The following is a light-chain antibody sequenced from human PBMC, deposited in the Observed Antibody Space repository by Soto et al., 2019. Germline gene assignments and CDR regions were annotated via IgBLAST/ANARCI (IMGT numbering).Light chain of an antibody. CDR2: GAS. CDR3: QQYLECPPLT. J-gene: IGKJ4*02. V-gene: IGKV3-15*01. CDR1: ETVATN. Sequence: EVVMTQSPATLSVSPGERATLSCRASETVATNLAWYQQKPGQAPRLLISGASTRAAGISDRFRGSGSGTEFTLTISSLRSEDSAIYYCQQYLECPPLTFGKGTKLEI.